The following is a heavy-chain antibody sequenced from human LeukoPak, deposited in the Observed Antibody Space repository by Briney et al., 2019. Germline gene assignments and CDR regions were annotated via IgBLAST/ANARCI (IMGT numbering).Heavy chain of an antibody. J-gene: IGHJ4*02. Sequence: PSETLSLTCTVSGGSISSGDYYWSWIRQPPGKGLEWIGYIYYSGSTYYNPSLKSRVTISVDTSKNQFSLKLSSVTAADTAVHYCARASGSNYHFDYWGQGTLVTVSS. CDR2: IYYSGST. D-gene: IGHD1-26*01. V-gene: IGHV4-30-4*08. CDR3: ARASGSNYHFDY. CDR1: GGSISSGDYY.